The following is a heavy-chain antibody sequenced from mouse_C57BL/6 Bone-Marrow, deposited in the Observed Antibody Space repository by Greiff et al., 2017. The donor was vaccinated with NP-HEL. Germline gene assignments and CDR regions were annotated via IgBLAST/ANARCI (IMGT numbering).Heavy chain of an antibody. CDR2: IYPRSGNT. D-gene: IGHD1-1*01. CDR1: GYTFTSYG. J-gene: IGHJ4*01. Sequence: QVQLQQSGAELARPGASVKLSCKASGYTFTSYGISWVKQRTVQGLEWIGEIYPRSGNTYYNEKFKGKATLTADKSSSTAYMELRSLTSEDSAVYFCARSPRYYGSSLYAMDYWGQGTSVTVSS. V-gene: IGHV1-81*01. CDR3: ARSPRYYGSSLYAMDY.